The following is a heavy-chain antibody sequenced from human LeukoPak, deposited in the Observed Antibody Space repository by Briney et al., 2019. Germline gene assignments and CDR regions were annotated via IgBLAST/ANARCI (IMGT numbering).Heavy chain of an antibody. CDR3: ARDRPGYSSGWYAN. J-gene: IGHJ4*02. V-gene: IGHV3-21*01. CDR2: ISSSSSYI. CDR1: GFTFSSYS. D-gene: IGHD6-19*01. Sequence: PGGSLRLSCAASGFTFSSYSMNWVRQAPGKGLEWVSSISSSSSYIYYADSVKGRFTISRDNAKNSLYLQMNSRRAEDTAVYYCARDRPGYSSGWYANWGQGTLVTDSS.